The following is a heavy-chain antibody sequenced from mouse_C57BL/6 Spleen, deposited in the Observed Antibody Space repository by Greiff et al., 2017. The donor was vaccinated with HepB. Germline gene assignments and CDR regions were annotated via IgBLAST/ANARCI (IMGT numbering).Heavy chain of an antibody. CDR3: ARNRYYGSSYGFAY. D-gene: IGHD1-1*01. Sequence: VQLQQSGPELVKPGASVKMSCKASGYTFTDYNMHWVKQSHGKSLEWIGYINPNNGGTSYNQKFKGKATLTVNKSSSTAYMELRSLTSEDSAVYYCARNRYYGSSYGFAYWGQGTLVTVSA. CDR1: GYTFTDYN. V-gene: IGHV1-22*01. J-gene: IGHJ3*01. CDR2: INPNNGGT.